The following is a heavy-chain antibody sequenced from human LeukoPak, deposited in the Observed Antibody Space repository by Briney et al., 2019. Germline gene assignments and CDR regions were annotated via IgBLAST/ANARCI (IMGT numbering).Heavy chain of an antibody. CDR1: GFTFSSYE. J-gene: IGHJ4*02. CDR3: ARAATAMAMRLDY. Sequence: PGGSLRLSCAASGFTFSSYEMNWVRQAPGKGLEWVSYITSSGFTIYYADSVKGRFTISRDNAKNSLYLQMHSLRAEDTAVYFCARAATAMAMRLDYWGQGTLVTVSS. CDR2: ITSSGFTI. D-gene: IGHD5-18*01. V-gene: IGHV3-48*03.